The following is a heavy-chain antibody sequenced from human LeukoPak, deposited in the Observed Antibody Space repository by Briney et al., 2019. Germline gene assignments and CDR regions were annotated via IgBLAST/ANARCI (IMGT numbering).Heavy chain of an antibody. Sequence: SETLSLTCSVYGRSFSGHCWGWIRQPPGGGLEWISEINHRGSTNYNPSLKTRVTISLDRYKDQFSLKLTSVTAADTAVYYCTRGKPETVFDSWGRGTLVTVSS. V-gene: IGHV4-34*01. CDR1: GRSFSGHC. CDR2: INHRGST. CDR3: TRGKPETVFDS. J-gene: IGHJ4*01.